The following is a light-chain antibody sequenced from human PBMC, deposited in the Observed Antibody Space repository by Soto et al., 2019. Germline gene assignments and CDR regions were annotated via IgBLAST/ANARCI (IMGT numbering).Light chain of an antibody. J-gene: IGKJ1*01. Sequence: EFVLTQSPATLSVSPGERATLSCRATQSISSHLVWYQQKPGQAPRLVIYGASTRATGIPARFSGSGSGTESTLTISSLQSEDFAVYYCQQYSIWRTFGQGTKV. CDR3: QQYSIWRT. CDR1: QSISSH. V-gene: IGKV3-15*01. CDR2: GAS.